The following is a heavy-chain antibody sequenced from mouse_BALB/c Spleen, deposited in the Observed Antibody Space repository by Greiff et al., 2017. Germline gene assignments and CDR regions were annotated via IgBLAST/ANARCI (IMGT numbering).Heavy chain of an antibody. CDR2: INPNNGGT. CDR3: ARKDDSLYYYAMDY. D-gene: IGHD2-4*01. J-gene: IGHJ4*01. CDR1: GYTFTDYN. V-gene: IGHV1-18*01. Sequence: DVQLQESGPELVKPGASVKIPCKASGYTFTDYNMDWVKQSHGKSLEWIGDINPNNGGTIYNQKFKGKATLTVDKSSSTAYMELRSLTSEDTAVYYCARKDDSLYYYAMDYWGQGTSVTVSS.